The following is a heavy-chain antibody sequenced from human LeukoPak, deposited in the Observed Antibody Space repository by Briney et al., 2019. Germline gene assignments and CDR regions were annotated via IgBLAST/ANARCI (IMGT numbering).Heavy chain of an antibody. J-gene: IGHJ4*02. Sequence: PSETLSLTCTVSGGSISSYYWSWIRQPAGKGLEWIGRIYTSGSTNYNPSLKSRVTMSVDTSKNQFSLKLSSVTAADTAVYYCARVGNDYYGSGSYYNDEDYFDYWGQGTLVTVSS. V-gene: IGHV4-4*07. CDR3: ARVGNDYYGSGSYYNDEDYFDY. CDR1: GGSISSYY. CDR2: IYTSGST. D-gene: IGHD3-10*01.